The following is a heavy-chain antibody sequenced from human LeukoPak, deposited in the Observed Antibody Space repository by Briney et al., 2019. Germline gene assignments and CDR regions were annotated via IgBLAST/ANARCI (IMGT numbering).Heavy chain of an antibody. CDR2: ISGSGGST. J-gene: IGHJ5*02. CDR3: ARTSMILLVTTEGDWFDP. Sequence: PGGSLRLSCAASGFTFSSYAMSWVRQAPGKGLEWVSAISGSGGSTYYADSVKGRFTISRDNSKNTLYLQMNSLRAEDTAVYYCARTSMILLVTTEGDWFDPWGQGTLVTVSS. D-gene: IGHD3-22*01. V-gene: IGHV3-23*01. CDR1: GFTFSSYA.